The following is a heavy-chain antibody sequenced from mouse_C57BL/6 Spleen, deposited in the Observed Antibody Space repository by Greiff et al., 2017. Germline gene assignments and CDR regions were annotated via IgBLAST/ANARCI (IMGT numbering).Heavy chain of an antibody. CDR1: GFTFTDYY. D-gene: IGHD2-1*01. CDR3: ARYGNYFDV. CDR2: IRNTANGYTT. J-gene: IGHJ1*03. Sequence: EVMLVESGGGLVQPGGSLSLSCAASGFTFTDYYMSWVRQPPGQALEWLGFIRNTANGYTTEYSASVKGRFTISRDNSQSILYLQMNALRAEDSATYYCARYGNYFDVWGTGTTVTVSS. V-gene: IGHV7-3*01.